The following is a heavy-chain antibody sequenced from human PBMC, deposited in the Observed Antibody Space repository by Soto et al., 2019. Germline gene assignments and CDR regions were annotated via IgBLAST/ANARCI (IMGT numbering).Heavy chain of an antibody. D-gene: IGHD1-26*01. J-gene: IGHJ4*02. CDR3: AKDLSGEWELLEGWLGY. CDR1: GFTFSSYA. Sequence: PGGSLRLSCAASGFTFSSYAMSWVRQAPGKGLEWVSAISGSGGSTYYADSVKGRFTISRDNSKNTLYLQMNSLRAEDTAVYYCAKDLSGEWELLEGWLGYWGQGTLVTVSS. CDR2: ISGSGGST. V-gene: IGHV3-23*01.